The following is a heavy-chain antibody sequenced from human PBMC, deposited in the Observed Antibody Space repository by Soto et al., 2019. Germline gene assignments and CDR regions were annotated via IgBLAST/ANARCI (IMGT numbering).Heavy chain of an antibody. Sequence: ASVKVSCKASGYTFTSYYMHWVRQAPGQGLEWMGIINPSGGSTSYAQKFQGRVTMTRDTSTRTAYMELSSLRSEDTAVYYCATNYMQYQLLPFFDYWGQGTLVTVSS. J-gene: IGHJ4*02. D-gene: IGHD2-2*01. CDR2: INPSGGST. V-gene: IGHV1-46*01. CDR1: GYTFTSYY. CDR3: ATNYMQYQLLPFFDY.